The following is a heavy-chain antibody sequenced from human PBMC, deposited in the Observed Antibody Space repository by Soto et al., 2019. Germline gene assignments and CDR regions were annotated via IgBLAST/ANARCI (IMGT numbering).Heavy chain of an antibody. J-gene: IGHJ4*02. Sequence: QVQLQESGPGLMKPSGTLSLTCAVSGGSITSNWWSWVRQPPGKGLEWIAENFHTGSANYNPSLMGRLTISMDKSRNHLSLNLNSVTAADTAVYYCARHIAVSGSRGFDHWGQGTLVTVSS. CDR1: GGSITSNW. CDR3: ARHIAVSGSRGFDH. V-gene: IGHV4-4*02. CDR2: NFHTGSA. D-gene: IGHD2-21*01.